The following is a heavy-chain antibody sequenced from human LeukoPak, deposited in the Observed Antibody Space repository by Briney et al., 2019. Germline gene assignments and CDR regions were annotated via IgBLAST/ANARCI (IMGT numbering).Heavy chain of an antibody. D-gene: IGHD2-2*01. Sequence: ASVKVSCKASGYTFTGFYMHWVRQAPGQGLEWMGWINPNRGGTNYAQKFQGRVTMTRDTSISTAYMELSRLRSDDTAVYYCARGGVVPAAPRGWFDPWGQGTLVTVSS. CDR2: INPNRGGT. V-gene: IGHV1-2*02. CDR1: GYTFTGFY. CDR3: ARGGVVPAAPRGWFDP. J-gene: IGHJ5*02.